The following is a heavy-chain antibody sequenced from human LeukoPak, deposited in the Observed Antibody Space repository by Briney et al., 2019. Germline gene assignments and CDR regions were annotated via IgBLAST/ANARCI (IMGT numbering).Heavy chain of an antibody. V-gene: IGHV4-39*01. D-gene: IGHD1-26*01. CDR2: IYYSGST. CDR3: ARCGKYYYYMDV. Sequence: PSETLSLTCTVSGGSISSSSYYWGWIRQPPGKGLEWIGSIYYSGSTYYNPSLKSRVTISVDTSKNQFSLKLSSVTAADTAVYYCARCGKYYYYMDVWGKGTTVTISS. CDR1: GGSISSSSYY. J-gene: IGHJ6*03.